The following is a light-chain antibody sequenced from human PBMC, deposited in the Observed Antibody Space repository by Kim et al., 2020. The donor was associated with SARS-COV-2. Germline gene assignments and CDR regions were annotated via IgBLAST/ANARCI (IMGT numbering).Light chain of an antibody. V-gene: IGKV4-1*01. CDR2: WAS. CDR3: QQYYSSRLT. CDR1: FSVTYDSDKKNY. Sequence: DFVMTQSPESLAVSLGERVTINCKSSFSVTYDSDKKNYLAWYQQKPGQSPKLLISWASTRESGVPDRFSGTGSETDFTLTISSLQAEDVAVYYCQQYYSSRLTFGPGTKVDIK. J-gene: IGKJ3*01.